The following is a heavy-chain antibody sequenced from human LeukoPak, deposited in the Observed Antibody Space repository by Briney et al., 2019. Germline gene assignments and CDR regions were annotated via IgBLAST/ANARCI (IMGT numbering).Heavy chain of an antibody. D-gene: IGHD6-13*01. CDR2: ISSSSYV. CDR1: GFTFSSYS. CDR3: ARFLRRGIAAAGDDY. J-gene: IGHJ4*02. V-gene: IGHV3-21*01. Sequence: NPGGSLRLSCAASGFTFSSYSMNWVRQAPGKGLEWVSSISSSSYVYYADSVKGRFTISRDNAKNSLYLQMNSLRAEDTAVYYCARFLRRGIAAAGDDYWGQGTLVTVSS.